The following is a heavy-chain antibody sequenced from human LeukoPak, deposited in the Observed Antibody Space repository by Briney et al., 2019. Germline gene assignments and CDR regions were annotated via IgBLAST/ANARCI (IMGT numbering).Heavy chain of an antibody. Sequence: SQTLSLTCTVSGASISSNHFYWGWIRQPPGKGLEWIGSMHYSGDTHYNPSLESRVTISVDMSRNQFSLNLSSVTAADTAVYYCARPSAISLNADRPWVYWGREPGSPSPQ. J-gene: IGHJ4*02. CDR2: MHYSGDT. CDR1: GASISSNHFY. CDR3: ARPSAISLNADRPWVY. D-gene: IGHD5-18*01. V-gene: IGHV4-39*01.